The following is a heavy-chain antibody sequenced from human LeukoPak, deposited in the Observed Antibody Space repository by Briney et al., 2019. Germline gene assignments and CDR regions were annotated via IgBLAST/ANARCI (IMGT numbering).Heavy chain of an antibody. V-gene: IGHV1-2*02. CDR2: INPNSGGT. CDR3: ARVDSTGIAAPGDY. J-gene: IGHJ4*02. Sequence: GSSVKVSCKASGYTFTGYYMHWVRQAPGHGLEWMGWINPNSGGTNYAQKFQGRVTMTRDTSISTAYMELSRLRSDDTAVYYCARVDSTGIAAPGDYWGQGTLVTVSS. CDR1: GYTFTGYY. D-gene: IGHD6-13*01.